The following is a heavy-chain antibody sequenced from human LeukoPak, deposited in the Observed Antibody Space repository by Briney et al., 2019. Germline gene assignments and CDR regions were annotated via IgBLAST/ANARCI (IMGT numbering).Heavy chain of an antibody. J-gene: IGHJ4*02. CDR3: ARGSDIAAAVKIYGSEF. Sequence: GGSLRLSCEASGFTFSNFWMHWVRQVPGKGLLWVSRINGDGSSTTYADPVKGRFTITRDNAKNTLYLQMNSLRVEDTAVYYCARGSDIAAAVKIYGSEFWGQGTLVTVSS. D-gene: IGHD6-13*01. V-gene: IGHV3-74*01. CDR2: INGDGSST. CDR1: GFTFSNFW.